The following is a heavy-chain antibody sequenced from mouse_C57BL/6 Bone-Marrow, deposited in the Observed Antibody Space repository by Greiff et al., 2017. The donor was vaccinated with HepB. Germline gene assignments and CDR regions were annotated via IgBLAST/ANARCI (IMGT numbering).Heavy chain of an antibody. V-gene: IGHV1-55*01. CDR3: ARGGPRWGYAMDY. CDR1: GYTFTSYW. Sequence: QVQLQQPGAELVKPGASVKMSCKASGYTFTSYWITWVKQRPGQGLEWIGDIYPGSGSTNYNEKFKSKATLTVDTSSSTAYMQLSSLTSEDSAVYYCARGGPRWGYAMDYWGQGTSVTVSS. D-gene: IGHD2-3*01. CDR2: IYPGSGST. J-gene: IGHJ4*01.